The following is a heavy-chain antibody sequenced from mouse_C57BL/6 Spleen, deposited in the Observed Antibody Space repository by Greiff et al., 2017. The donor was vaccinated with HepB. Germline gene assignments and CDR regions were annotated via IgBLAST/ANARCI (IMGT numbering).Heavy chain of an antibody. D-gene: IGHD1-1*01. V-gene: IGHV1-20*01. Sequence: VQLKQSGPELVKPGDSVKISCKASGYSFTGYFMNWVMQSHGKSLEWIGRINPYNGDTFYNQKFKGKATLTVDKSSSTAHMELRSLTSEDSAVYYCARSTTVVAHYAMDYWGQGTSVTVSS. CDR3: ARSTTVVAHYAMDY. CDR2: INPYNGDT. J-gene: IGHJ4*01. CDR1: GYSFTGYF.